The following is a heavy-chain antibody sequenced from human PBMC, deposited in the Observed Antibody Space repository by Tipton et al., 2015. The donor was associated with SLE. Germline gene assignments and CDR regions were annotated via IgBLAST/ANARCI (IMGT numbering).Heavy chain of an antibody. Sequence: QSGAEVKKPGASVQVSCKASGYTFTKYGLSWVRQAPGQGLEWMGWISGYNGDTNYAQKLQDRVTMTTDTSTSTAYLEVRTLRSDDTAVYYCARGGLELGSDFDYWGQGTLVTVSS. CDR2: ISGYNGDT. D-gene: IGHD7-27*01. CDR1: GYTFTKYG. CDR3: ARGGLELGSDFDY. J-gene: IGHJ4*02. V-gene: IGHV1-18*01.